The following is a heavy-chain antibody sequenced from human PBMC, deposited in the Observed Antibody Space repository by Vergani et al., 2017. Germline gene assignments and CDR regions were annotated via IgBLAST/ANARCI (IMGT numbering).Heavy chain of an antibody. J-gene: IGHJ6*03. V-gene: IGHV3-33*01. D-gene: IGHD3-3*01. CDR2: TWYDGNNK. CDR3: ARDGPYYDFWRGYRKTYYYYYYMDV. Sequence: QVQLVESGGGVVQPGRSLRLSCAASGFTFNQYGMHWVRQAPGKGLEWVAVTWYDGNNKQYADSVKGRFTISRDNSKSTMYLQMNSLRDEDTGVYYCARDGPYYDFWRGYRKTYYYYYYMDVWGKGTTVTVSS. CDR1: GFTFNQYG.